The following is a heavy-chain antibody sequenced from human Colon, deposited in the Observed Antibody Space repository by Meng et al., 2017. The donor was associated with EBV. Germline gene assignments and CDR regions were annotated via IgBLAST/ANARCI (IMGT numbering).Heavy chain of an antibody. D-gene: IGHD2-15*01. Sequence: SGQELGKPSKTLSITCVVSGDFISRRNYHWSWIRQAPGKGLEWIGHSESTSYNPSLRSRVVISVDTAKNQFSLRLDSVTAADTAVYYCTSYAVGAGGRGYWGPGTLVTVSS. CDR2: SEST. J-gene: IGHJ4*02. V-gene: IGHV4-30-4*01. CDR1: GDFISRRNYH. CDR3: TSYAVGAGGRGY.